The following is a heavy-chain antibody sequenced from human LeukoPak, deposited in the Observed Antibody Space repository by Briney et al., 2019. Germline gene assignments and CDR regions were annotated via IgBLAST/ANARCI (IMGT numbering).Heavy chain of an antibody. J-gene: IGHJ4*02. V-gene: IGHV4-34*01. D-gene: IGHD2-2*01. CDR2: INHSGST. Sequence: PSETLSLTCAVYGGSFSGYYWSWIRQPPGKGLEWIGEINHSGSTNYNPSLKSRVTISVDTSKNQFSLKLSSVTAADTAVYYCARRRGSIPAASILDYWGQGTLVTVSS. CDR3: ARRRGSIPAASILDY. CDR1: GGSFSGYY.